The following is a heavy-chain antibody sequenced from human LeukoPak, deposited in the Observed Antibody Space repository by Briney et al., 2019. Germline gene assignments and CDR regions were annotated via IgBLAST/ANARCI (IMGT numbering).Heavy chain of an antibody. CDR2: ISGSGGSI. CDR3: GREIEGTTDY. J-gene: IGHJ4*02. V-gene: IGHV3-23*01. D-gene: IGHD1-7*01. Sequence: GGSLRLTCAASGITFSSYAMSWVRQAPGKRLEWVSVISGSGGSIDYADSVKGRFTISRDNSKNTLYLQMNSLRSEDTAVYFCGREIEGTTDYWGQGTLVTVSS. CDR1: GITFSSYA.